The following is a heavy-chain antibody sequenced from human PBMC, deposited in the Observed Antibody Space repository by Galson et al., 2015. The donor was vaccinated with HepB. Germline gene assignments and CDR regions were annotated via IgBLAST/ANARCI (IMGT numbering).Heavy chain of an antibody. Sequence: TLSLTCTVSGGSISSGSYYWSWIRQPAGKGLEWIGRIYTSGSTNYNPSLKSRVTMSVDTSKNQFSLKLSSVTAADTAVYYCAREGRPTIVDTAMAATFIDYWGQGTLVTVSS. V-gene: IGHV4-61*02. CDR1: GGSISSGSYY. CDR3: AREGRPTIVDTAMAATFIDY. CDR2: IYTSGST. J-gene: IGHJ4*02. D-gene: IGHD5-18*01.